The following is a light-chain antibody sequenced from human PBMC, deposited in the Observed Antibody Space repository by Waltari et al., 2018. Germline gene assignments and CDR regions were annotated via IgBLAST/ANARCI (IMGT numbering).Light chain of an antibody. J-gene: IGLJ3*02. CDR1: GSNIGAGYD. Sequence: QSVLTQPPSVSGAPGQRVTISCTGSGSNIGAGYDVHWYQQLPRAAPNLLIYGSTTRPLGGLARFFGSTSGTSASLAITGLQAEDEADYYCQSYDTSLSVVFGGGTKLTVL. V-gene: IGLV1-40*01. CDR2: GST. CDR3: QSYDTSLSVV.